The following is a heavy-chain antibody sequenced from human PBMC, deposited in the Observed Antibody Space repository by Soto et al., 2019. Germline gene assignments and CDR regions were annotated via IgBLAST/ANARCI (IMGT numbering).Heavy chain of an antibody. CDR2: MNDFGRT. CDR3: ARSFCRDAVRCNWFDP. V-gene: IGHV4-59*01. Sequence: QVQLQESGPGLVKSSETLSLTCTVSGASSSSYYWSWLRQPPGKGLEWIGYMNDFGRTIYNPSLKSRVTISFDTSKGQLSLKLTSVIAADTAVYYCARSFCRDAVRCNWFDPWGQGTLVTVSS. CDR1: GASSSSYY. J-gene: IGHJ5*02. D-gene: IGHD2-8*01.